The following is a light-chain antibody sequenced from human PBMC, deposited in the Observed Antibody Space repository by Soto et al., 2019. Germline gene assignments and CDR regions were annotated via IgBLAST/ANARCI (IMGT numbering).Light chain of an antibody. V-gene: IGKV1-5*01. J-gene: IGKJ2*01. CDR2: DAS. CDR3: QQYISYPYT. Sequence: GDRVTITCRASQTTNTWLAWYQQKPGTAPKLLIYDASSLEVGGPSRFSASGSGTEFTLTISSLQPDDLATYYRQQYISYPYTFGQGTKVDIK. CDR1: QTTNTW.